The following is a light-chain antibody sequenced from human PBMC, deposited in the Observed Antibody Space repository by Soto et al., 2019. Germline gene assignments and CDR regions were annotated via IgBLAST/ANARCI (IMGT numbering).Light chain of an antibody. Sequence: QSVLTRPASVSGSPGQSITISCTGTSSDVVSYNLVSWYQQHPGKAPKLMIYEATKRPSGISTRFSGSKSGNTASLTISGLQAEDEADYYCCSYAGSTTYVFGLGTKLTVL. CDR3: CSYAGSTTYV. J-gene: IGLJ1*01. CDR1: SSDVVSYNL. CDR2: EAT. V-gene: IGLV2-23*01.